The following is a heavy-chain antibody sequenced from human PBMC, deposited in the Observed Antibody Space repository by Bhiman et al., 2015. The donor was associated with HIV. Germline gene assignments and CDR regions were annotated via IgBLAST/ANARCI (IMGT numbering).Heavy chain of an antibody. CDR1: GFTFSSYW. J-gene: IGHJ6*02. CDR2: IKTDGSST. D-gene: IGHD2/OR15-2a*01. CDR3: ARGFLSGMDV. V-gene: IGHV3-74*01. Sequence: EVQLVESGGGLVQPGGSLRLSCAASGFTFSSYWMHWVRQAPGKGLVWVSRIKTDGSSTNYADSVKGRFTISRDNAKNTVQLQMNTLRAEDTAVYYCARGFLSGMDVWGQGTTVTVSS.